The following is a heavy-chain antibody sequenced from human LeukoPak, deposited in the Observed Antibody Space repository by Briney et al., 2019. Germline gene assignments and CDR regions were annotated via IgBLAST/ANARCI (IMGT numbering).Heavy chain of an antibody. D-gene: IGHD3-10*01. J-gene: IGHJ4*02. CDR3: AKGVSHYYGSGSSTPYDY. CDR2: ISGSGGST. Sequence: GGSLRLSCAASGFTFSSYAMSWVRQAPGKGLEWVSAISGSGGSTYYADSVKGRFTISRDNSKNTLYLQMNSLRAEDTAVYYCAKGVSHYYGSGSSTPYDYWGQGTLVTVSS. CDR1: GFTFSSYA. V-gene: IGHV3-23*01.